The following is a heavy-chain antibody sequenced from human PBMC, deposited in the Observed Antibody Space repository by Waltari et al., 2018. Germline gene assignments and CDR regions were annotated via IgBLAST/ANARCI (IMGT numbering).Heavy chain of an antibody. CDR1: GDCVSRDKW. CDR3: SRYRGRGLYLDV. V-gene: IGHV4-4*03. Sequence: LQQRGQGLVQPPGPRSLSWGLPGDCVSRDKWWSWVRQSPQRGLEWIGQVLSTGKTNYSPSFASRVTMSLDASNNQFSLKVTSATSANTALYYCSRYRGRGLYLDVWGPGTLVTVSP. CDR2: VLSTGKT. D-gene: IGHD1-26*01. J-gene: IGHJ4*02.